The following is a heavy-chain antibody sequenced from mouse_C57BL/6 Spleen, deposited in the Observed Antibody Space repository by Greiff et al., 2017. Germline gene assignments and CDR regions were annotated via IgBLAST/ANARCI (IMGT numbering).Heavy chain of an antibody. CDR3: ARPVVATFWRYFEG. J-gene: IGHJ1*03. V-gene: IGHV1-18*01. CDR2: INPNNGGT. D-gene: IGHD1-1*01. CDR1: GYTFTDYN. Sequence: EVQLQQSGPELVKPGASVKIPCKASGYTFTDYNMDWVKQSPGKSLEWIGDINPNNGGTIYNQKFKGKATLTVDKSSSTAYRELRSLTSEDTAVYYCARPVVATFWRYFEGWGTGTTVTVAS.